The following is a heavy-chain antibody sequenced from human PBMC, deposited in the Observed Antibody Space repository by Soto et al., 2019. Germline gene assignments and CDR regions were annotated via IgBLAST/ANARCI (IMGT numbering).Heavy chain of an antibody. CDR1: GYAFTGYD. CDR2: INPNSGDT. CDR3: ATRYSYVHF. Sequence: RASVKVSCKSSGYAFTGYDIHWVRQAPGQGLEWMGWINPNSGDTNYAQKFQGRVTMTRDTSFSTAYMELSSLRSDDTAVYYCATRYSYVHFWGQGTLVTVSS. D-gene: IGHD5-18*01. J-gene: IGHJ4*02. V-gene: IGHV1-2*02.